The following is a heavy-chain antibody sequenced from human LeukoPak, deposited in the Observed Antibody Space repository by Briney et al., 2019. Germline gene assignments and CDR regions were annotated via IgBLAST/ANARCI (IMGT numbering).Heavy chain of an antibody. CDR1: GYTFTGYY. D-gene: IGHD5-12*01. V-gene: IGHV1-2*02. J-gene: IGHJ6*03. CDR3: ARFYSGYGNYYYYMDV. Sequence: GASVKVSCKASGYTFTGYYMHWVRQAPGQGLEWMGWINPNTGGTNYAQKFQGRVTMTRDTSISTAYMDLSRLRSDDTAVYYCARFYSGYGNYYYYMDVWGKGTTVTVSS. CDR2: INPNTGGT.